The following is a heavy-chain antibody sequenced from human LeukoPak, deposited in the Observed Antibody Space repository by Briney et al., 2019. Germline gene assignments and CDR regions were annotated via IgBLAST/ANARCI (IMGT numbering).Heavy chain of an antibody. Sequence: GGSLRLSCAASGFTFSSYSMNWVRQAPGKGLDWVSSISSSSSYIYYADSVKGRFTISRDNAKNSLYLQMNSLRAEDTAVYYCARDRKGASYYDILTGCNDYWGQGTLVTVSS. CDR2: ISSSSSYI. CDR1: GFTFSSYS. D-gene: IGHD3-9*01. CDR3: ARDRKGASYYDILTGCNDY. V-gene: IGHV3-21*01. J-gene: IGHJ4*02.